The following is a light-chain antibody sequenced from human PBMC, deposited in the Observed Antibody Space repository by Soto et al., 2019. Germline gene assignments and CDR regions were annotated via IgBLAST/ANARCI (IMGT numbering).Light chain of an antibody. Sequence: QSVLTQPPSLAGAPGQRITISCTGTSSNLGAAFAVQWYQQLPGAAPKLLIYYNNNRPPGVPDRFSGSKAGTSAFLAITGLQADDEADYYCQSYDSSLSGHVVFGGGTQLAVL. J-gene: IGLJ2*01. V-gene: IGLV1-40*01. CDR1: SSNLGAAFA. CDR2: YNN. CDR3: QSYDSSLSGHVV.